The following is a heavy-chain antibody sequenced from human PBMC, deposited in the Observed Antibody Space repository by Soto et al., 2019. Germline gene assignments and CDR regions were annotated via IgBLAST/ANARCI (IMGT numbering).Heavy chain of an antibody. Sequence: QVQLVQSRAELKKPGDSVKVSCEASGYTFTGYYIHWVRQAPGHGLQWMGWINPNTYATTYAQRFQGRVTMTRDASNSTVYLDLSSLRSDDTAIYYCARAPFLVHPNYFDYWGQGTLVTVSA. D-gene: IGHD2-2*01. V-gene: IGHV1-2*02. CDR3: ARAPFLVHPNYFDY. CDR2: INPNTYAT. J-gene: IGHJ4*02. CDR1: GYTFTGYY.